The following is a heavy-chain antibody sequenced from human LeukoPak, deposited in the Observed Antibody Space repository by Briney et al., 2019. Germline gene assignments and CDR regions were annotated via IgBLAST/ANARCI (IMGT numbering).Heavy chain of an antibody. Sequence: SETLSLTCAVSSGSLSGYSWGWIRQPPGKGLEWVGEISHNGITNYNASLKSRVTISLNKSEIQFSLMLSSVTAADTAVYYCTRQSGTVTPIDYWSQGTLVTVSS. CDR2: ISHNGIT. CDR1: SGSLSGYS. CDR3: TRQSGTVTPIDY. D-gene: IGHD4-17*01. V-gene: IGHV4-34*01. J-gene: IGHJ4*02.